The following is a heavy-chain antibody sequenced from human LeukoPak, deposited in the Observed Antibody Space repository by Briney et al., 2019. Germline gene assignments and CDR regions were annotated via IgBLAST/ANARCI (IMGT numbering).Heavy chain of an antibody. D-gene: IGHD3-16*02. V-gene: IGHV3-74*01. CDR2: INSDARST. J-gene: IGHJ3*02. CDR1: GFTFSNYW. Sequence: GGSLRLSCAASGFTFSNYWMHWVRQAPGKGLVWVSRINSDARSTSYADSVKGRFTISRDNAKNTLYLQMNSLRAEDTAVYYCARALPDMITFGGVIVKGAFDIWGQGTMVTVSS. CDR3: ARALPDMITFGGVIVKGAFDI.